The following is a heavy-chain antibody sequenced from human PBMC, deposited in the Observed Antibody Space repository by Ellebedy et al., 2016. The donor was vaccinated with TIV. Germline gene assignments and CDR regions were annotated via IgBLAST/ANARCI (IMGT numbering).Heavy chain of an antibody. Sequence: PGGSLKLSCTTSGFTFADYAMSRFRQAPGKGLEWVGFIRSKPFGGKTDYAASVKGRFTIFRDDYSSIAYLQMFSLKTEDTAVYYCTREPDYDSREGDFSDLGVWGPGTTVTVSS. D-gene: IGHD3-22*01. V-gene: IGHV3-49*03. CDR3: TREPDYDSREGDFSDLGV. J-gene: IGHJ6*02. CDR1: GFTFADYA. CDR2: IRSKPFGGKT.